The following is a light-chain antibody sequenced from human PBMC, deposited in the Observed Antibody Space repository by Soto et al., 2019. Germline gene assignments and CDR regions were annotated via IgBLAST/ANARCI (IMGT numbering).Light chain of an antibody. Sequence: DIQMTQSTSTLSESVGDRVTITCRASQSISSWLAWYQQKPGKAPKLLIYKASSLESGVPSRFSGSGSGTEFTLTISSLQPDDFATYYCQQYNSYWTFGQGTKVEIK. CDR3: QQYNSYWT. CDR2: KAS. V-gene: IGKV1-5*03. J-gene: IGKJ1*01. CDR1: QSISSW.